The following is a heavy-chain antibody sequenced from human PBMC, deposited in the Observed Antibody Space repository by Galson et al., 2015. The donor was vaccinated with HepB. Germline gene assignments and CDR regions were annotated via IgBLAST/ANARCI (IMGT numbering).Heavy chain of an antibody. D-gene: IGHD3-16*01. CDR2: ISGGGSAT. J-gene: IGHJ4*02. CDR3: AKRVSGGGYFFDF. V-gene: IGHV3-23*01. Sequence: SLRLSCAASGFTFSSYFMTWVRQAPGKGLEWVSTISGGGSATYYADPVKGRFTISRDNSKSTLYLQMNSLRAEDTAVYYCAKRVSGGGYFFDFWGQGTLVTVSS. CDR1: GFTFSSYF.